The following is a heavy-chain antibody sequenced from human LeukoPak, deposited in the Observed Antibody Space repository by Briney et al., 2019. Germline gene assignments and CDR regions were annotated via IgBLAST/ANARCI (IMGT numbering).Heavy chain of an antibody. Sequence: GGSLRLSCVGSGFTFSRYWLNWVRQAPGKGLEWVANMNQDGSEIYYLDSVKGRFTISRDNAKNSVYLQMNSLRAEDTAVYYCARAQDIVVVVALDAFDIWGQGTMVTVSS. CDR2: MNQDGSEI. D-gene: IGHD2-15*01. V-gene: IGHV3-7*01. CDR1: GFTFSRYW. CDR3: ARAQDIVVVVALDAFDI. J-gene: IGHJ3*02.